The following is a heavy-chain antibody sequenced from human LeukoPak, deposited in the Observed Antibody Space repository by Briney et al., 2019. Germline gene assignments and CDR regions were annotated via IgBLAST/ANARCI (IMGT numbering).Heavy chain of an antibody. Sequence: PSETLSLTCAVYGGSFSGYYWSWIRQPPGKGLGWIGEINHSGSTNYNPSLKSRVTISVDTSKNQFSLKLSSVTAADTAVYYCARGTRWLQPYYFDYWGQGTLVTVSS. CDR2: INHSGST. J-gene: IGHJ4*02. CDR1: GGSFSGYY. CDR3: ARGTRWLQPYYFDY. V-gene: IGHV4-34*01. D-gene: IGHD5-24*01.